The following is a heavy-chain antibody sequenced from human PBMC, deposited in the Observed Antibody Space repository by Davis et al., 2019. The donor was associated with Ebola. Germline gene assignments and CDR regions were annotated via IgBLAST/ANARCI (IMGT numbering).Heavy chain of an antibody. CDR1: GFTFDDYA. CDR2: ISGDGGST. J-gene: IGHJ6*02. Sequence: PGGSLRLSCAASGFTFDDYAMHWVRQAPGKGLEWVSLISGDGGSTYYADSVKGRFTISRDNSKNSLYLQMNSLRTEDTALYYCAKEIGREMATILGYYGMDVWGQGTTVTVSS. V-gene: IGHV3-43*02. CDR3: AKEIGREMATILGYYGMDV. D-gene: IGHD5-24*01.